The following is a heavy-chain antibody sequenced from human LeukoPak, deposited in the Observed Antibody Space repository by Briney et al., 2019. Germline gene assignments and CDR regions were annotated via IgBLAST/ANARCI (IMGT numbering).Heavy chain of an antibody. CDR1: GFTFSSYE. Sequence: PGGSLRLSCAASGFTFSSYEMNWVRQAPGGGVEWVSYISSSATTIYYADSVKGRFTISRDNAKNSLYLQMNSLRAEDTAVYYCARDRGLVLVTGTFDYWGQGTLVTVSS. CDR3: ARDRGLVLVTGTFDY. J-gene: IGHJ4*02. V-gene: IGHV3-48*03. CDR2: ISSSATTI. D-gene: IGHD2-8*02.